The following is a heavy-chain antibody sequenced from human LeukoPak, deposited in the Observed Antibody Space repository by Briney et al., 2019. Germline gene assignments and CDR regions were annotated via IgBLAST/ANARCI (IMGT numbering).Heavy chain of an antibody. D-gene: IGHD3-16*02. CDR3: ARGDSLYHYGMDV. V-gene: IGHV1-18*01. CDR2: ISIYNGNT. Sequence: ASVKVSCKSSGYTFSNYDVTWVRQAPGQGLEWMGWISIYNGNTKYAQKFQGRITMTTDTSTSTAYMELRRLRSDDTAIHHCARGDSLYHYGMDVWGQGTSVTVSS. J-gene: IGHJ6*02. CDR1: GYTFSNYD.